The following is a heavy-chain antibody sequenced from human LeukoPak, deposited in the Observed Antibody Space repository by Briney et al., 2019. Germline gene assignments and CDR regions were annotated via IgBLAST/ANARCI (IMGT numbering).Heavy chain of an antibody. CDR2: IYYSGST. CDR1: GGSISSSSYY. J-gene: IGHJ6*03. CDR3: ARRSTIFGAPRDYYYYMDV. V-gene: IGHV4-39*07. Sequence: KPSETLSLTCTVSGGSISSSSYYWGWIRQPPGKGLEWIGSIYYSGSTYYNPSLKSRVTISVDTSKNQFSLKLSSVTAADTAVYYCARRSTIFGAPRDYYYYMDVWGKGTTVTVSS. D-gene: IGHD3-3*01.